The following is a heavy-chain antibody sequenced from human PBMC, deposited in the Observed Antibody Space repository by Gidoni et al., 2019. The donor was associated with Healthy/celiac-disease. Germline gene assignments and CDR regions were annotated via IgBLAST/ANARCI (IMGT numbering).Heavy chain of an antibody. V-gene: IGHV5-51*01. Sequence: EVQLVQSGAEVKKPGESLQISCKGSGYSFPRYWIGWVRQMPGKGREWMGIIYPGDSDTRYSPSFQGQVTISADKSISTAYLQWSSLKASDTAMYYCARHPTVTTRNPYYFDYWGQGTLVTVSS. CDR2: IYPGDSDT. D-gene: IGHD4-4*01. J-gene: IGHJ4*02. CDR3: ARHPTVTTRNPYYFDY. CDR1: GYSFPRYW.